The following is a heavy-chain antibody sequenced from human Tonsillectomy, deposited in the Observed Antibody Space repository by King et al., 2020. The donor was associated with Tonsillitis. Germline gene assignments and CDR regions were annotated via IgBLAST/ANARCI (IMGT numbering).Heavy chain of an antibody. D-gene: IGHD1-26*01. Sequence: QLVQSGGGLVQPGGSLRLSCSASGFTFSDYAMHWVRQAPGKGLEYVSAISDNGGITYHADSVKGRFTISRDNSKNTLYLQMSSLRPEDTALYYCSTTAYWGQRTLVTVSS. CDR2: ISDNGGIT. J-gene: IGHJ4*02. CDR1: GFTFSDYA. V-gene: IGHV3-64D*06. CDR3: STTAY.